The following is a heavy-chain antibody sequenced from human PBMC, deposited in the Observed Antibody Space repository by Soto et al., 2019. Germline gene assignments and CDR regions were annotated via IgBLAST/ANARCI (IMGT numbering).Heavy chain of an antibody. CDR1: GFALSSYA. Sequence: GGSLRLSCGASGFALSSYAMSWVRQAPGKGLEGVSAISGSGGSTYYADSVKGRFTISRDNSKNTLYLQMNSLRAEDTAVYYCAKHSRETTTCCGEDWGQGTRVTVSS. J-gene: IGHJ4*02. D-gene: IGHD2-2*01. CDR3: AKHSRETTTCCGED. CDR2: ISGSGGST. V-gene: IGHV3-23*01.